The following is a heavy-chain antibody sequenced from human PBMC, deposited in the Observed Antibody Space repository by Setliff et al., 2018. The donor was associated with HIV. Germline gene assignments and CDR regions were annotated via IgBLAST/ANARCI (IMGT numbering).Heavy chain of an antibody. CDR3: ARSKYSWFDP. Sequence: SETLSLTCTVSGGSISSYYWSWIRQPPGKGLEWIGYIYYSGSTNYNPSLKSRVTISVDTSKNEFSLKLSSVTAADTSVYYCARSKYSWFDPWGQGTLVTVSS. CDR2: IYYSGST. CDR1: GGSISSYY. V-gene: IGHV4-59*08. D-gene: IGHD4-4*01. J-gene: IGHJ5*02.